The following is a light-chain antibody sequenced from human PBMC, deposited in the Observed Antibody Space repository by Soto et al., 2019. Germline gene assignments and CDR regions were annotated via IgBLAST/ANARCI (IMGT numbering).Light chain of an antibody. CDR1: SSKIGNNY. V-gene: IGLV1-51*02. CDR2: ENN. Sequence: QCMLTAPGKRSADQGQKVTIYSSRNSSKIGNNYVSCYQQLPGTAPNLLIYENNKRPAGIPDRFSGSKSGTSATLGITGLQTGDEADYYCGTWDSSLSAYVFGTGTKVTVL. J-gene: IGLJ1*01. CDR3: GTWDSSLSAYV.